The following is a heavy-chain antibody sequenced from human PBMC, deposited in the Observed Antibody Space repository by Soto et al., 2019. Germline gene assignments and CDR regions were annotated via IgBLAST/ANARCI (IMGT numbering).Heavy chain of an antibody. CDR2: ISSSSSYI. Sequence: GGSLRLSCAASGFTFSSYSMNWVRQAPGKGLEWVSSISSSSSYIYYADSVKGRFTISRDNAKNSLYLQMNSLRAEDTAVYYCARSRMVYNWFDPWGQGTLVTVSS. CDR1: GFTFSSYS. CDR3: ARSRMVYNWFDP. D-gene: IGHD2-8*01. J-gene: IGHJ5*02. V-gene: IGHV3-21*01.